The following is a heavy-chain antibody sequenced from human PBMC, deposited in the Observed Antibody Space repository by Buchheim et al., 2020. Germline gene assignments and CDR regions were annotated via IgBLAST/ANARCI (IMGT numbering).Heavy chain of an antibody. CDR1: GGSISSGFYY. CDR2: ISYSGST. J-gene: IGHJ6*02. Sequence: QVQLQESGPGLVKPSQTLSLTCTVSGGSISSGFYYWSWIRQHPEKGLEWIGYISYSGSTYYNPSLKSRVTMSVDTSKNQFSLELSSVTAADTAVYYCARHSNWIRGYYYYYGMDVWGQGTT. V-gene: IGHV4-31*03. D-gene: IGHD1-1*01. CDR3: ARHSNWIRGYYYYYGMDV.